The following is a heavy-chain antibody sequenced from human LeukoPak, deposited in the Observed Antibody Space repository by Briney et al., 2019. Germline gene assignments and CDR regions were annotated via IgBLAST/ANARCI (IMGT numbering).Heavy chain of an antibody. V-gene: IGHV3-21*01. CDR1: GFTFSSYS. CDR3: ARNRYGSSLDAFDI. Sequence: GWSLRLSCAASGFTFSSYSMNWVRQAPGKGLEGVSSISSSSTYIYYVDSVKGRFTISRDNAKNSLHLQMNSLRAEDTAVYYCARNRYGSSLDAFDIWGQGTVVTVSS. J-gene: IGHJ3*02. D-gene: IGHD6-13*01. CDR2: ISSSSTYI.